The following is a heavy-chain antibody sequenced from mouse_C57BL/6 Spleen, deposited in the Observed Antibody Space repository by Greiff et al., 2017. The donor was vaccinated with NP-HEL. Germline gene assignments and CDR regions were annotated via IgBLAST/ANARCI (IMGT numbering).Heavy chain of an antibody. J-gene: IGHJ1*03. CDR1: RYSITSGYY. Sequence: ESGPGLVKPSQSLSLTCSVTRYSITSGYYWNWIRQFPGNKLEWMGYISYDGSNNYNPSLKNRISITRDTSKNQFFLKLNSVTTEDTATYYCARGGLLRGWYFDVWGTGTTVTVSS. D-gene: IGHD2-3*01. CDR2: ISYDGSN. V-gene: IGHV3-6*01. CDR3: ARGGLLRGWYFDV.